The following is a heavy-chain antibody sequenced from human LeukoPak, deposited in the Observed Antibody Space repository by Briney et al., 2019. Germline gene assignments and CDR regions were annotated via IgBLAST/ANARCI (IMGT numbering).Heavy chain of an antibody. Sequence: GGSLRLSCAASGFTFSSYAMSWVRQAPGKGLEWVSAISGSGGSTYYADSVKGRFTISRDNPKNTLYLQMNSLRAEDTAVYYCARDTFEAMVPTHDYWGQGTLVTVSS. CDR3: ARDTFEAMVPTHDY. CDR2: ISGSGGST. J-gene: IGHJ4*02. V-gene: IGHV3-23*01. D-gene: IGHD4/OR15-4a*01. CDR1: GFTFSSYA.